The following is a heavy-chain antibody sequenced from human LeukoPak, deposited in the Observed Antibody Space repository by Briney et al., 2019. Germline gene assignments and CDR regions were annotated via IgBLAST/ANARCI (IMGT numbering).Heavy chain of an antibody. CDR3: ARGIRLLTVGVSAGLDV. CDR2: INHSGST. CDR1: GGSISSYY. D-gene: IGHD4-23*01. V-gene: IGHV4-34*01. Sequence: PSETLSLTCTVSGGSISSYYWSWIRQPPGKGLEWIGEINHSGSTNYNPSLKSRVTISVDTSKNQFSLKLSSVTAADTAVYYCARGIRLLTVGVSAGLDVWGQGTAVTVSS. J-gene: IGHJ6*02.